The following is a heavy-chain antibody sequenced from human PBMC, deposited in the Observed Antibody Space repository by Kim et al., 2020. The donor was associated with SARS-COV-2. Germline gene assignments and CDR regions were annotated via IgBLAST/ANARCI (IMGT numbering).Heavy chain of an antibody. CDR2: IIPIFGTA. J-gene: IGHJ6*02. D-gene: IGHD6-6*01. CDR3: ARVLGKAARRGYYYYGMDV. Sequence: SVKVSCKASGGTFSSYAISWVRQAPGQGLEWMGGIIPIFGTANYAQKFQGRVTITADESTSTAYMELSSLRSEDTAVYYCARVLGKAARRGYYYYGMDVWGQGTTVTVSS. V-gene: IGHV1-69*13. CDR1: GGTFSSYA.